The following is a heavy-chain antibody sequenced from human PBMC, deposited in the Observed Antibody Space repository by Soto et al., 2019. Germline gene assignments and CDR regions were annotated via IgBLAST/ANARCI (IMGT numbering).Heavy chain of an antibody. Sequence: SVKVSCKASGGTFSSYAISWVRQAPGQGLEWMGGIIPIFGTANYAQKFQGRVTITADESTSTAYMELSSLRSEYTAVYYCARVGSSSDYGMDVWGQGTTVTVSS. CDR2: IIPIFGTA. CDR1: GGTFSSYA. CDR3: ARVGSSSDYGMDV. J-gene: IGHJ6*02. V-gene: IGHV1-69*13. D-gene: IGHD6-6*01.